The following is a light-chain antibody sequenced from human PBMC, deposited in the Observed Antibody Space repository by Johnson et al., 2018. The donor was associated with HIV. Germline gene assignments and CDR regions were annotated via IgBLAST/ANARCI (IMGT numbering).Light chain of an antibody. Sequence: QPVLTQPPSVSAAQGQRVNISCSGNSSNIENYFVSWYQQLPGAAPRLLIYEDNKRPSGIPDRFSGSKSGASATLGITGLQTGDEADYYCGVWDASLSPHYVFGTGTTVIVL. CDR1: SSNIENYF. CDR3: GVWDASLSPHYV. J-gene: IGLJ1*01. V-gene: IGLV1-51*02. CDR2: EDN.